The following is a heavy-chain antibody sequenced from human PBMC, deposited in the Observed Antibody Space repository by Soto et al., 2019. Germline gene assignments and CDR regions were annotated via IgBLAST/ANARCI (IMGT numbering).Heavy chain of an antibody. J-gene: IGHJ4*02. CDR3: ARDPLHYGSGFDF. CDR2: ISSSGTTI. CDR1: GFNFITYS. D-gene: IGHD3-10*01. Sequence: EVQLVESGGGPVRPGGSLKLSCAASGFNFITYSLSWVRQAPGKGLEWVASISSSGTTIYYADSVKGRFTISRDNAKNSLYLQMNSLRDEDTAVYYCARDPLHYGSGFDFWGQGTLVTVSS. V-gene: IGHV3-21*04.